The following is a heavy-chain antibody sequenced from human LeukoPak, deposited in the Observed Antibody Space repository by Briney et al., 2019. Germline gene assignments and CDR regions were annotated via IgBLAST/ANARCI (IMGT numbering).Heavy chain of an antibody. CDR1: GFTFFNYG. V-gene: IGHV3-33*06. CDR3: AKVVQYTASTGTGLDY. D-gene: IGHD6-13*01. Sequence: GGSLRLSCAASGFTFFNYGMHWVRQAPGKGPDWVAVIWNDGSYKYYADPVKGRFTISRDNHKNTLYLQMNSLRAEDTAIYYCAKVVQYTASTGTGLDYWGQGTLVTVSS. J-gene: IGHJ4*02. CDR2: IWNDGSYK.